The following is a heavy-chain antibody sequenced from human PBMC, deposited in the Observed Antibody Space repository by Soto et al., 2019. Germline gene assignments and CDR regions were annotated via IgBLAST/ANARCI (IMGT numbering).Heavy chain of an antibody. D-gene: IGHD6-19*01. Sequence: PSETLSLTCTVSGGSISSGGYYWSWIRQHPGKGLEWIGYIYYSGSTYYNPSLKSRVTISVDTSKNQFSLKLSSVTAADTAVYYCARAAKQWLVPYYFDYWGQGTLVTVSS. J-gene: IGHJ4*02. CDR3: ARAAKQWLVPYYFDY. CDR1: GGSISSGGYY. CDR2: IYYSGST. V-gene: IGHV4-31*03.